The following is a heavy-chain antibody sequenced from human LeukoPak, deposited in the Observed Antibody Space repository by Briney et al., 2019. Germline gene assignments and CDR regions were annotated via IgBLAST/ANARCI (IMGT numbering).Heavy chain of an antibody. Sequence: PSETLSLTCTVSGGSISSYYWSWIRQPPGKGLEWTGYISDSGSTNYSPSLKSRLTISVDTSKNQFSLRLTSVTAADTAVYYCARTRYSSGWFFDYWGQGTLVTVSS. V-gene: IGHV4-59*01. J-gene: IGHJ4*02. CDR1: GGSISSYY. CDR3: ARTRYSSGWFFDY. CDR2: ISDSGST. D-gene: IGHD6-19*01.